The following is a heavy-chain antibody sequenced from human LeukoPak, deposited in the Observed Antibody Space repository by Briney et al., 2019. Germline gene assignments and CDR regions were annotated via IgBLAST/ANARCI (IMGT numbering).Heavy chain of an antibody. D-gene: IGHD3-10*01. CDR1: GYTFTSYG. V-gene: IGHV1-18*01. CDR2: ISAYNGNT. J-gene: IGHJ4*02. CDR3: ARDPGSMVRGVVFDY. Sequence: GASVKVSCKASGYTFTSYGISWVRQAPGQGLEWMGWISAYNGNTDYAQKLQGRVTMTTDTSTSTAYMELRSLRSDDTAVYYCARDPGSMVRGVVFDYWGQGTLVTVSS.